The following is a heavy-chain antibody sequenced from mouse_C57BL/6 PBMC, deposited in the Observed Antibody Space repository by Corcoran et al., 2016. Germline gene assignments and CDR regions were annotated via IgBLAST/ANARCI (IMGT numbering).Heavy chain of an antibody. J-gene: IGHJ4*01. V-gene: IGHV1-81*01. CDR2: IYPRSGNT. Sequence: QVQLQQSGAELARPGASVKLSCKASGYTFTSYGISWVKQRTGQGLEWIGEIYPRSGNTYYNEKFKGKATLTADKSSSTAHMGLRSLTSEDSAVYFCASTTVVAPDYAMDYWGQGTSVTVSS. CDR1: GYTFTSYG. CDR3: ASTTVVAPDYAMDY. D-gene: IGHD1-1*01.